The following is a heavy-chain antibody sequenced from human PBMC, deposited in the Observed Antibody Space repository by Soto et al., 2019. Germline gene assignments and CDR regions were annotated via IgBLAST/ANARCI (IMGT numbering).Heavy chain of an antibody. V-gene: IGHV4-39*01. D-gene: IGHD6-19*01. J-gene: IGHJ4*02. CDR2: IYYSGST. CDR3: ARFTVAGTSYYFDY. CDR1: GGSISSSSYY. Sequence: SETLSLTCTVSGGSISSSSYYWGWIRQPPGKGLEWIGSIYYSGSTYYNPSLKSRVTISVDTSKNQFSLKLSSVTAADTAVYYCARFTVAGTSYYFDYWGQGTMVTVSS.